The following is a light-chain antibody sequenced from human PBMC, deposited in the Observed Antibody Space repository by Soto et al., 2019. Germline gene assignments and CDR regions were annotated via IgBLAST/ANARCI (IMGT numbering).Light chain of an antibody. CDR1: SSDVGRYNY. CDR3: YAHTGTSIV. CDR2: DVI. J-gene: IGLJ2*01. V-gene: IGLV2-11*01. Sequence: QSALTQPPSVSGSPGQSVTISCTGTSSDVGRYNYVSWYQQRPGKAPKLIIYDVIKRPSGVPDRFSGSKSGNTASLTISGLQADDEADYCCYAHTGTSIVFGGGTKVTV.